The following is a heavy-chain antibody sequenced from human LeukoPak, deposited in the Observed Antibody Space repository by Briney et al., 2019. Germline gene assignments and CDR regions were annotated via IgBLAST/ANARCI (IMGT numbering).Heavy chain of an antibody. D-gene: IGHD2-15*01. CDR1: GYTFTDYY. Sequence: ASVQVSCKASGYTFTDYYVHWMRQAPGQGLEWMGWINPNSGGTNYAQKFQGRVTMTRDTFISTAYMELSRLRSDDTAVYYCARDPGSSVRIRHAFDIWGQGTMVTVSS. V-gene: IGHV1-2*02. CDR3: ARDPGSSVRIRHAFDI. J-gene: IGHJ3*02. CDR2: INPNSGGT.